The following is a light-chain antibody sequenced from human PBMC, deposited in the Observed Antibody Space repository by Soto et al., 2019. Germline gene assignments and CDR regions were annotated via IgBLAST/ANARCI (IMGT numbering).Light chain of an antibody. CDR3: QQRSNWPLT. Sequence: EIVMTQSPATLSVSPGERATLSCRASQGIGSTLAWYQQKPGQAPRLLIYDASNRATGIPARFSGSGSGTDFTLTISSLEPEDFAVYYCQQRSNWPLTFGQGTRLEIK. V-gene: IGKV3-11*01. CDR2: DAS. J-gene: IGKJ5*01. CDR1: QGIGST.